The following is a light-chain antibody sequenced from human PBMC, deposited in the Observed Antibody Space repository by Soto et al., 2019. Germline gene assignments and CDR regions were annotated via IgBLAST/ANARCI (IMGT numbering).Light chain of an antibody. J-gene: IGKJ5*01. CDR3: MQALQIPIT. CDR1: QSLLHITGETF. Sequence: DVVMTQTPLSLSVAPGQPASISCKSSQSLLHITGETFLFWYLQKPGQSPQLLIYFGSYRASGVPDRFSGSGSGTDFTLRISRVEAEDFGIYYCMQALQIPITFGQGTRLEI. V-gene: IGKV2-28*01. CDR2: FGS.